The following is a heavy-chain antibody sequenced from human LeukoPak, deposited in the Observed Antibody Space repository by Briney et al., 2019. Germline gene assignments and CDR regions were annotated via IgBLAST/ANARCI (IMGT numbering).Heavy chain of an antibody. V-gene: IGHV1-2*06. Sequence: SVKVSCKASGYTFTAYYMHWVRQAPGQGPEWMGRINPNNGGTNYAQKFQGRVTMTRDTSIGTAYMELSRLGSDDTAIYYCARDIASLTMIRGVEQNDYWGQGTLVTVSS. CDR1: GYTFTAYY. CDR3: ARDIASLTMIRGVEQNDY. CDR2: INPNNGGT. D-gene: IGHD3-10*01. J-gene: IGHJ4*02.